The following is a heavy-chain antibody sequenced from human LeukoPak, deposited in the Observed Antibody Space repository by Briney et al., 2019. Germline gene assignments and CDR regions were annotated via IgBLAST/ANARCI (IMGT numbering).Heavy chain of an antibody. CDR2: IQYDGSNK. CDR1: GFTFSSYG. V-gene: IGHV3-30*02. J-gene: IGHJ4*02. Sequence: GGSLRLSCAASGFTFSSYGTHWVRQGPGKGLEWVALIQYDGSNKYYADSVKGRFTISRDNSKNTLYLQMNSLRAEDTAVYYCAKGTIRYWSSTGSYIDYWGQGTLVTVSS. CDR3: AKGTIRYWSSTGSYIDY. D-gene: IGHD2-2*01.